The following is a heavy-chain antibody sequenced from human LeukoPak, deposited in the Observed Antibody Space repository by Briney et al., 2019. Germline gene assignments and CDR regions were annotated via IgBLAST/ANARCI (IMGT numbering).Heavy chain of an antibody. CDR2: ISVSSTT. J-gene: IGHJ3*02. V-gene: IGHV3-23*01. CDR1: GFAFSSNA. CDR3: AKCNLDNCREGFHI. D-gene: IGHD1-1*01. Sequence: GGSLRLSRAAAGFAFSSNALSWVRQAPGEGLDWVSSISVSSTTYYLDSVKGRFTISRDNSNNALFLQMNSLRAEDTALYYCAKCNLDNCREGFHIWGQGTVVTVSS.